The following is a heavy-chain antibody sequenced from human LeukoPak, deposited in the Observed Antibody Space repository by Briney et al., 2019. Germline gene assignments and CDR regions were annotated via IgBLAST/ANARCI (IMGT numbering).Heavy chain of an antibody. D-gene: IGHD3-10*01. CDR3: ARVTRYYGSGTFDY. J-gene: IGHJ4*02. V-gene: IGHV1-46*01. Sequence: ASVKVSCKASGYTFPSYFMHWVRQAPGQGLEWMGIINPTGGSTTYAQKFQGRVTMTRDTSTSTAYMELSSLRSEDTAVYYCARVTRYYGSGTFDYWGQGTLVTVSS. CDR1: GYTFPSYF. CDR2: INPTGGST.